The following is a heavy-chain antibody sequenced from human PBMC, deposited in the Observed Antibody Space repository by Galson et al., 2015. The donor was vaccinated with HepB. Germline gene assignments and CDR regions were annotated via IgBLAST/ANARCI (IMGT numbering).Heavy chain of an antibody. V-gene: IGHV3-23*01. D-gene: IGHD3-22*01. J-gene: IGHJ4*02. CDR2: ISGDSIYI. CDR3: AKRSYYDSSGYSYFDY. Sequence: SLRLSCAASGFTFSSYSMSWARQAPGKGLEWVSAISGDSIYIYYADSVKGRFTISRDNSKNTLYLQMNSLRAEDTAMYYCAKRSYYDSSGYSYFDYWGQGTLVTVSS. CDR1: GFTFSSYS.